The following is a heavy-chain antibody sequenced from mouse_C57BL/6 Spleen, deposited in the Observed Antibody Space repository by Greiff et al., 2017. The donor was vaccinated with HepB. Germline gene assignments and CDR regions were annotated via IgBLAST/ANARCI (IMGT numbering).Heavy chain of an antibody. J-gene: IGHJ2*01. D-gene: IGHD3-3*01. CDR1: GYSLTRYG. V-gene: IGHV2-9*02. CDR3: AKSKDLARY. Sequence: VQLVESGPGLVAPSQSLSITCTVYGYSLTRYGVHWVRQPPGKGLEWLGLIWAGGSTNYNWALMSRLSISIDNSKSLAVLIMNSLQTDDTALYYCAKSKDLARYWGQGTTLTVSS. CDR2: IWAGGST.